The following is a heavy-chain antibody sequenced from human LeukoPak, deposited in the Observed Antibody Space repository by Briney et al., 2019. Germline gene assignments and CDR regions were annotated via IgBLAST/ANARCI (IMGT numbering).Heavy chain of an antibody. V-gene: IGHV3-30*02. J-gene: IGHJ6*03. CDR3: AKEGTRYSSSWYYYYYMDV. CDR1: GFTFSSYG. Sequence: GGSLRLSCAASGFTFSSYGMHWVRQAPGKGLEWVAFIRYDGSNKYYADSVKGRFTISRDNSKNTLYLQMNSLRAEDTGVYYCAKEGTRYSSSWYYYYYMDVWGKGTTVTVSS. D-gene: IGHD6-13*01. CDR2: IRYDGSNK.